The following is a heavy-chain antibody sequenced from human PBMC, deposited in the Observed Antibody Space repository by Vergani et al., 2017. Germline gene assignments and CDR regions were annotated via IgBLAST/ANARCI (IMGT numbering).Heavy chain of an antibody. CDR3: AREYSSTSGRAFDF. D-gene: IGHD2-2*01. V-gene: IGHV3-48*01. CDR1: GFALNRHA. J-gene: IGHJ3*01. CDR2: VSTGTKSQ. Sequence: VQLVESGGGVVQPGTSLRLSCVVSGFALNRHAMNWVRQAPGKGLEWVSFVSTGTKSQSYAESVKGRFTISRDSAKNSLYLQMDSLRAEDTAVYYCAREYSSTSGRAFDFWGQGTKVTVSS.